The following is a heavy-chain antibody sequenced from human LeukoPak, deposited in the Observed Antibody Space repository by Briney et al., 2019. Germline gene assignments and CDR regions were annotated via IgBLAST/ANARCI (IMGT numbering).Heavy chain of an antibody. J-gene: IGHJ4*02. V-gene: IGHV3-23*01. Sequence: GGSLRLSCAASGFTFSSFSMSWVRQTPGKGLEWVSDISGSASITKYADSVKGRFIISRDNSKNTLFLQMNSLTAEDTAVYYCATGAASIGWLSHDHWGQGTLVTVSS. D-gene: IGHD2-15*01. CDR1: GFTFSSFS. CDR2: ISGSASIT. CDR3: ATGAASIGWLSHDH.